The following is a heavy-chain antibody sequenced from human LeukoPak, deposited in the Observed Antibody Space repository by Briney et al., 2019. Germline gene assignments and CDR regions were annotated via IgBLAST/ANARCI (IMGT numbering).Heavy chain of an antibody. CDR2: ISGSGGST. D-gene: IGHD3-16*02. CDR3: ARTDKGYDYVWGSYRPLYYFDY. Sequence: GGSLRLSCAASGFTFSSYAMSWVRQAPGKGLEWVSAISGSGGSTYYVDSVKGRFTISRDNSKNTMYLQMNSLRAEDTAVYYCARTDKGYDYVWGSYRPLYYFDYWGQGTLVTVSS. J-gene: IGHJ4*02. CDR1: GFTFSSYA. V-gene: IGHV3-23*01.